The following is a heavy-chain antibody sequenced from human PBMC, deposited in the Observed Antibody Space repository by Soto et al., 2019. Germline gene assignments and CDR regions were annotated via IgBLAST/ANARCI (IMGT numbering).Heavy chain of an antibody. J-gene: IGHJ5*02. CDR2: IYYSGST. CDR3: ARGYTLPPNWFDP. Sequence: SETLSLTCTVSGGSISSGDYYWSWIRQPPGKGLEWIGYIYYSGSTYYNPSLKSRVTISVDTSKNQFSLKLSSVTAADTAVYYCARGYTLPPNWFDPWGQGTLVTVSS. D-gene: IGHD3-16*02. V-gene: IGHV4-30-4*01. CDR1: GGSISSGDYY.